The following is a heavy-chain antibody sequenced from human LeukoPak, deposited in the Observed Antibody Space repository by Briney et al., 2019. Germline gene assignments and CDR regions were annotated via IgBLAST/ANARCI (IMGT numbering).Heavy chain of an antibody. CDR3: ARGTIVVVPAAEYNWFDP. D-gene: IGHD2-2*01. CDR2: IYHSGST. V-gene: IGHV4-4*02. J-gene: IGHJ5*02. Sequence: PSGTLSLTCAVSGGSISSSNWWSWVRQPPGKGLEWIGEIYHSGSTNYNPSLKSRVTISVDKSKNQFSLKLSSVTAADTAVYYCARGTIVVVPAAEYNWFDPWGQGTLVTVSS. CDR1: GGSISSSNW.